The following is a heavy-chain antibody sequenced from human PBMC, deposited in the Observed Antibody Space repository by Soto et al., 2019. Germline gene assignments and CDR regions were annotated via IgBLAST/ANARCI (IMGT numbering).Heavy chain of an antibody. CDR2: INHSGST. Sequence: PSETLSLTCAVYGGSFSGYYWSWIRQPPGKGLEWIGEINHSGSTNYNPSLKSRVTISVDTSKNQFSLKLSSVTAADTAVYYCARADYYGSGNTYYYYYGMDVWGQGTTVAVYS. V-gene: IGHV4-34*01. D-gene: IGHD3-10*01. J-gene: IGHJ6*02. CDR1: GGSFSGYY. CDR3: ARADYYGSGNTYYYYYGMDV.